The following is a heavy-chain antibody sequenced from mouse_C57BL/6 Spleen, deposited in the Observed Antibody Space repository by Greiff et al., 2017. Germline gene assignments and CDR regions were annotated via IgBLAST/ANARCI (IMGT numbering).Heavy chain of an antibody. J-gene: IGHJ3*01. D-gene: IGHD2-14*01. CDR2: IHPNSGST. CDR3: ARGGTKGAWFAY. V-gene: IGHV1-64*01. CDR1: GYTFTSYW. Sequence: QVQLQQPGAELVKPGASVKLSCKASGYTFTSYWMHWVKQRPGQGLEWIGMIHPNSGSTNYNEKVKSKATLTVDKSSSTAYMQLSSLTSEDSAVYYCARGGTKGAWFAYWGQGTLVTVSA.